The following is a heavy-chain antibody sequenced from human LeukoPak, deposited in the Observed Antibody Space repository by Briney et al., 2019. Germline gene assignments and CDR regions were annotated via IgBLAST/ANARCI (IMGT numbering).Heavy chain of an antibody. CDR1: GFTVSSNY. V-gene: IGHV3-53*01. CDR3: ARDWYSSSSPNYYYGMDV. CDR2: IYSGGST. Sequence: PGGSLRLSCAASGFTVSSNYMSWVRQAPGKGLEWVSVIYSGGSTYYADSVKGRFTISRDNSKNTLYLQMNSLRAEDTAVYYCARDWYSSSSPNYYYGMDVWGQGTTVTVFS. D-gene: IGHD6-6*01. J-gene: IGHJ6*02.